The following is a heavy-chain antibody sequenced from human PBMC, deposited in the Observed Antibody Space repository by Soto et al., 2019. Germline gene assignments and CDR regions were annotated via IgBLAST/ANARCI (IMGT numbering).Heavy chain of an antibody. CDR1: GFTFSSYW. CDR2: IKQDGSEK. CDR3: ARVALPYIVATTFFDY. D-gene: IGHD5-12*01. Sequence: LRLSCAASGFTFSSYWMSWVRQAPGKGLEWVANIKQDGSEKYYVDSVKGRFTISRDNAKNSLYLQMNSLRAEDTAVYYCARVALPYIVATTFFDYWGQGTLVTVSS. V-gene: IGHV3-7*03. J-gene: IGHJ4*02.